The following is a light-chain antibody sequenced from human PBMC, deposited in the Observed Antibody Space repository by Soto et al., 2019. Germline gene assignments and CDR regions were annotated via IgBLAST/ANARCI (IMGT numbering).Light chain of an antibody. CDR2: WAS. J-gene: IGKJ4*01. V-gene: IGKV4-1*01. CDR3: PESYFVPHP. CDR1: QSVLYSSNNKNY. Sequence: LAVSLGERATINCKSSQSVLYSSNNKNYLAWYQQKPGQPPKLLIYWASTRESGVPDRFSGSGSGTDFTLTIIFLQAEDGTGYCSPESYFVPHPFGGLGKVDIK.